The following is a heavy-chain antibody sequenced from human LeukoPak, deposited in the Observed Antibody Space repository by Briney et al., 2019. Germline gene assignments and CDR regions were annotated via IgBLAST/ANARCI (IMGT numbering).Heavy chain of an antibody. Sequence: GGSLRLSCAASGFTFSSYEMNWVRQAPGKGLEWVSYISSSGSTIYYADSVKGRFTISRDNAKNSLYLQMNSLRAEDTAVYYCARETTYYYGSGSYYPFDYWGRGTLVTVSS. V-gene: IGHV3-48*03. CDR3: ARETTYYYGSGSYYPFDY. CDR2: ISSSGSTI. D-gene: IGHD3-10*01. J-gene: IGHJ4*02. CDR1: GFTFSSYE.